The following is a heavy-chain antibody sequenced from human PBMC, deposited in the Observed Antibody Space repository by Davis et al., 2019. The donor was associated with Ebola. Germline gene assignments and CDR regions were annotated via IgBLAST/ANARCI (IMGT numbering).Heavy chain of an antibody. Sequence: GGSLRLSCAASGFTFSRYGMHWVRQAPGKGLEWVAVISYDGSNKYYADSVKGRFTISRDNSKNTLYLQMNSLRAEDTAVYYCARGTNRYYYYGMDVWGQGTTVTVSS. D-gene: IGHD1-14*01. V-gene: IGHV3-30*19. CDR2: ISYDGSNK. CDR3: ARGTNRYYYYGMDV. CDR1: GFTFSRYG. J-gene: IGHJ6*02.